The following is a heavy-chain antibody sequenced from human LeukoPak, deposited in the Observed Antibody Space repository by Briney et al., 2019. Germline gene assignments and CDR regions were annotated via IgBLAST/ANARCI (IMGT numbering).Heavy chain of an antibody. CDR3: ARQDTITTPGVDY. CDR1: GGSISGSSYY. D-gene: IGHD3-3*01. Sequence: SETLSLTCTVSGGSISGSSYYWGWLRQPPGKGLEWIGNVYYSGTTYYSPSLKSRVTISVDTSKNQFSLKLSSVTAADTAVYYCARQDTITTPGVDYWGQGTPVTVSS. J-gene: IGHJ4*02. V-gene: IGHV4-39*01. CDR2: VYYSGTT.